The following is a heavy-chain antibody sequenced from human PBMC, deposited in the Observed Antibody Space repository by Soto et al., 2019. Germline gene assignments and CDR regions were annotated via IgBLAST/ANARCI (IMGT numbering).Heavy chain of an antibody. CDR2: ISSRAITK. D-gene: IGHD1-26*01. V-gene: IGHV3-11*01. CDR3: AREIVGAKGFDY. J-gene: IGHJ4*02. CDR1: GFTFSDYY. Sequence: PGGSLRLSCAASGFTFSDYYMSWIRQAPGKGLEWVSYISSRAITKHHADSVRGRFTISRDNAKNSLYLQMNSLTAEDTAVYYCAREIVGAKGFDYWGQGTLVTVSS.